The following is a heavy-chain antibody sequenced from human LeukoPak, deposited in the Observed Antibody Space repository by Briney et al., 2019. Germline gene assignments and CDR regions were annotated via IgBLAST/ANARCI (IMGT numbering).Heavy chain of an antibody. CDR3: ARHASYYYDSSGYYDPPDY. D-gene: IGHD3-22*01. J-gene: IGHJ4*02. V-gene: IGHV4-39*01. Sequence: SETLSLTCTVSGGSISSSSYYWGWIRQPPGKGLEWIGSIYYSGSTYYNPSLKSRVTISVDTSKNQFSLKLSSVTAADTAVYYCARHASYYYDSSGYYDPPDYWGQGTLVTVSS. CDR1: GGSISSSSYY. CDR2: IYYSGST.